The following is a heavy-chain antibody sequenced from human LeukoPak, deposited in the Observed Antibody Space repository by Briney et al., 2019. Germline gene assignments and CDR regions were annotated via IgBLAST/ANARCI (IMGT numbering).Heavy chain of an antibody. CDR3: ASSFYDILTGSAAGWDAFDI. J-gene: IGHJ3*02. V-gene: IGHV4-61*02. CDR2: IYTSGST. CDR1: GGSISSGAYY. D-gene: IGHD3-9*01. Sequence: SQTLSLTCSVSGGSISSGAYYWSWIRQPAGKGLEWIGRIYTSGSTNYNPSLKSRVTMSVDTSKNQFSLKLSSVTAADTAVYYCASSFYDILTGSAAGWDAFDIWGQGTMVTVSS.